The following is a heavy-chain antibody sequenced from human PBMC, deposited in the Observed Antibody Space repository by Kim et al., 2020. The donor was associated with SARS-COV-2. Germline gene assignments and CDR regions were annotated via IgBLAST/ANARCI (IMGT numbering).Heavy chain of an antibody. D-gene: IGHD3-10*01. Sequence: GESLKISCKGSGYSFTSYWIGWVRQMPGKGLEWMGIIYPGDSDTRYSPSFQGQVTISADKSISTAYLQWSSLKASDTAMYYCARMVGLLWFGELGQNSYGMDVWGQGTPVTVSS. CDR2: IYPGDSDT. CDR3: ARMVGLLWFGELGQNSYGMDV. J-gene: IGHJ6*02. V-gene: IGHV5-51*01. CDR1: GYSFTSYW.